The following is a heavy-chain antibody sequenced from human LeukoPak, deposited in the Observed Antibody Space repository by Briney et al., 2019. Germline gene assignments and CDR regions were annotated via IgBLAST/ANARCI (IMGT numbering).Heavy chain of an antibody. CDR1: GGSISSGVYY. V-gene: IGHV4-31*03. D-gene: IGHD5-24*01. CDR3: ASRRDGYNFGYFDY. J-gene: IGHJ4*02. CDR2: IYYSGST. Sequence: SETLSLTCTVSGGSISSGVYYWSWIRQHPGKGLEWIGYIYYSGSTYYNPSLKSRVTISVDTSKNQFSLKLSSVTAADTAVYYCASRRDGYNFGYFDYWGQGTLVTVSS.